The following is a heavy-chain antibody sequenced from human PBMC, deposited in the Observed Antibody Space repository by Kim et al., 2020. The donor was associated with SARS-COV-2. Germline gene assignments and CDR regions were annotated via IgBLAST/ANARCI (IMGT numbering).Heavy chain of an antibody. Sequence: GGSLRLSCAASGFTFSTYAMSWVRQDPEKGLEWVSSSSGNVVDAYYADAVRGRVTISRDNSKNKVYLQMNSLRVEDTALYYCAKAMRPSGYHFEEGGDYWGPGTLVTVSS. D-gene: IGHD3-22*01. V-gene: IGHV3-23*01. CDR2: SSGNVVDA. CDR3: AKAMRPSGYHFEEGGDY. J-gene: IGHJ4*01. CDR1: GFTFSTYA.